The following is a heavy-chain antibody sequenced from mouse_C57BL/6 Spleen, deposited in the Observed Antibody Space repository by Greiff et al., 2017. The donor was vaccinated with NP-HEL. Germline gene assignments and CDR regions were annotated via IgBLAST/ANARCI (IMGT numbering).Heavy chain of an antibody. CDR3: ARRSYGSSYGAMDY. V-gene: IGHV5-17*01. J-gene: IGHJ4*01. Sequence: EVQLVESGGGLVKPGGSLKLSCAASGFTFSDYGMHWVRQAPEKGLEWVAYISSGSSTIYYADTVKGRFTISRDNAKNTLFLQMTRLRSEDTAMYYCARRSYGSSYGAMDYWGQGTSVTVSS. D-gene: IGHD1-1*01. CDR2: ISSGSSTI. CDR1: GFTFSDYG.